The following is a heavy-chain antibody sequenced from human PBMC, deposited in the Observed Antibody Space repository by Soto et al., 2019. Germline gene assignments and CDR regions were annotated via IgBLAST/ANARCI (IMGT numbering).Heavy chain of an antibody. J-gene: IGHJ4*02. CDR1: GFSLANYP. CDR2: SSPRGDTI. V-gene: IGHV3-48*02. CDR3: AKGPHTNVGWPYYFES. D-gene: IGHD6-19*01. Sequence: LRLSCVASGFSLANYPMNWVRQTPGKGLEWISYSSPRGDTIYYADSVEGRFTISRDNARNSLSLHMSSLRDEDSALYYCAKGPHTNVGWPYYFESWGQGVPVTVSS.